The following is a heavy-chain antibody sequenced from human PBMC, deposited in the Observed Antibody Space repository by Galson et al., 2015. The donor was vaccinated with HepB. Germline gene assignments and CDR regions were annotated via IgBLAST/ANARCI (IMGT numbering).Heavy chain of an antibody. V-gene: IGHV5-10-1*01. CDR2: IDPSDSYT. J-gene: IGHJ4*02. Sequence: WMGRIDPSDSYTNYSPSFQGHVTISADKSISTAYLQWCSLKASDTAMYYCARLVAAAGKIDYWGQGTLVTVSS. D-gene: IGHD6-13*01. CDR3: ARLVAAAGKIDY.